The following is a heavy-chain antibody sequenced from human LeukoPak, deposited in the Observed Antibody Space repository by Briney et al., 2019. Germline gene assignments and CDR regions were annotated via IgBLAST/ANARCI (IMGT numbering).Heavy chain of an antibody. V-gene: IGHV1-69*05. CDR3: ARGPSGYSYGYTDY. CDR2: IIPIFGTA. Sequence: SVKVSCKASGGTFSSYAISWVRQAPGQGLEWMGRIIPIFGTANYAQKFQGRVTITTDESTSTAYMELSSLRSEDTAVYYCARGPSGYSYGYTDYWGQGALVTVSS. J-gene: IGHJ4*02. CDR1: GGTFSSYA. D-gene: IGHD5-18*01.